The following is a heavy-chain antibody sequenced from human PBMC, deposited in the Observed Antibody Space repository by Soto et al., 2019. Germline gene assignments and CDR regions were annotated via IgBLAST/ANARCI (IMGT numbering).Heavy chain of an antibody. J-gene: IGHJ6*03. Sequence: ASVKVSCKASGYTFTSYDINWVRQATGQGLEWMGWMNPNSGNTGYAQKFQGRVTMTRNTSISTAYMELSSLRSEDTAVYYCARVGIAAAGKRSVYYYYYYMDVWGKGTTVTVSS. CDR3: ARVGIAAAGKRSVYYYYYYMDV. CDR2: MNPNSGNT. V-gene: IGHV1-8*01. D-gene: IGHD6-13*01. CDR1: GYTFTSYD.